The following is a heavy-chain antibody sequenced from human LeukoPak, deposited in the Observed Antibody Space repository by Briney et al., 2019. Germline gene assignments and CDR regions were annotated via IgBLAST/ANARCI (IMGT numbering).Heavy chain of an antibody. CDR3: ARLRRIVPAAILHYGMDV. D-gene: IGHD2-2*01. Sequence: ASVKVSCKASGGTFSSYAISWVRQAPGQGLEWMGGIIPIFGTANYAQKFQGRVTITADESTSTAYMELSSLRSEDTAVYSCARLRRIVPAAILHYGMDVWGQGTTVTVSS. CDR1: GGTFSSYA. CDR2: IIPIFGTA. J-gene: IGHJ6*02. V-gene: IGHV1-69*13.